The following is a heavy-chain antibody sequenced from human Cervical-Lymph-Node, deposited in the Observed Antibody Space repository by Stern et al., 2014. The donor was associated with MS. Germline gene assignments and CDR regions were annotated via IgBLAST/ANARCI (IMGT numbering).Heavy chain of an antibody. CDR3: AKDRIGRDTDF. CDR1: GFTFSNYA. CDR2: ISGRGDDT. V-gene: IGHV3-23*04. Sequence: MQLVQSGGGLVQPGGSLRLSCAASGFTFSNYAMSWVRQAPGKGLEWVSAISGRGDDTYYADSLKGRFTISRDNSKNTLYLQMNSLRAEDTAVYYCAKDRIGRDTDFWGQGTLVTVSS. J-gene: IGHJ4*02. D-gene: IGHD5-18*01.